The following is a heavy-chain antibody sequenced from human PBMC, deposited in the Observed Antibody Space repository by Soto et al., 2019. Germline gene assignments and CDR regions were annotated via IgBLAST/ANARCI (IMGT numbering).Heavy chain of an antibody. CDR1: GGSVSSGSYY. CDR2: IYYSGST. Sequence: SETLSLTCTVSGGSVSSGSYYWSWIRQPPGKGLEWIGYIYYSGSTNYNPSLKSRVTISVDTSKNQFSLKLSSVTAADTAVYYCARVLRSGYSYGYYYGMDVWGQGTTVTVSS. J-gene: IGHJ6*02. CDR3: ARVLRSGYSYGYYYGMDV. D-gene: IGHD5-18*01. V-gene: IGHV4-61*01.